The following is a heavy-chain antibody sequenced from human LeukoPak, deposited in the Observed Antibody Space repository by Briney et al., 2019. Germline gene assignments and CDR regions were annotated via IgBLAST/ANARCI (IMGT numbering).Heavy chain of an antibody. CDR3: ARDQGSGYDY. J-gene: IGHJ4*02. CDR1: GFTFSSYA. CDR2: ISGSGGST. V-gene: IGHV3-23*01. D-gene: IGHD6-19*01. Sequence: GGSLRLSSAASGFTFSSYAMSWVRQAPGKGLEWVSAISGSGGSTYYADSVKGRFTISRDNSKNTLYLQMNSLRAEDTAVYYCARDQGSGYDYWGQGTLVTVSS.